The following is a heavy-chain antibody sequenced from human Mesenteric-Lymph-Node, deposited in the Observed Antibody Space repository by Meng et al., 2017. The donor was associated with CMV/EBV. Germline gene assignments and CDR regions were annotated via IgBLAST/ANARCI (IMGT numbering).Heavy chain of an antibody. J-gene: IGHJ4*02. CDR2: INHSGVP. Sequence: QVQLQQCGAGLLKPSETLSLTCAVYGGSFSGYYWSWIRQPPGKGLEWIGEINHSGVPNYNPSLKSRVTISLDRSKNQFSLKLSSVTAEDTAVYYCARGSDIPVNNYWGQGTLVTVSS. CDR1: GGSFSGYY. D-gene: IGHD2-15*01. CDR3: ARGSDIPVNNY. V-gene: IGHV4-34*01.